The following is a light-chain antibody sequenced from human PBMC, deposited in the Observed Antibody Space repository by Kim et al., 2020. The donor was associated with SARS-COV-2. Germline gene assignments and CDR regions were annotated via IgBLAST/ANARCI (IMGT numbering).Light chain of an antibody. CDR1: NLEKKH. V-gene: IGLV3-1*01. CDR3: QAWDSSTHWV. Sequence: SYELTQPPSVSVSPGQTVTITCSGDNLEKKHVCWYHQKPGQSPQLVIYQNSKRPSGIPDRFSGSNSGNTATLTISGTQPMDEADFYCQAWDSSTHWVFGGVTKRTVL. J-gene: IGLJ3*02. CDR2: QNS.